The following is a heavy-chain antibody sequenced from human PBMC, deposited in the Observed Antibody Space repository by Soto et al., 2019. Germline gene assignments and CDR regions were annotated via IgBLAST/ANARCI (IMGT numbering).Heavy chain of an antibody. D-gene: IGHD6-19*01. CDR3: ARHVGPQVAGMFDY. Sequence: QVQLQESGPGLVKPSETLSLTCTVSGGSISSYYWSWIRQPPGKGLEWIGYIYYSGSTNYNPSLKSRVTISVDTSKNQCSLKLSSVTAADTAVYYCARHVGPQVAGMFDYWGQGTLVTVSS. CDR2: IYYSGST. V-gene: IGHV4-59*08. CDR1: GGSISSYY. J-gene: IGHJ4*02.